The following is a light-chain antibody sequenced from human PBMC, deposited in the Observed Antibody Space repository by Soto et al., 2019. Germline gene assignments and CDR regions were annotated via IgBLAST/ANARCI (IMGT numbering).Light chain of an antibody. CDR1: QGIGNY. V-gene: IGKV1-27*01. Sequence: DIQISQSPSSLSASVGDRVTITCRASQGIGNYLAWYQQKPGKVPKLLIYTSSTLQSGVPSRFSGSGSGTDFTLTISNLQPEDVATYYCQKHNAAPLTFGGGTKVDIK. J-gene: IGKJ4*01. CDR3: QKHNAAPLT. CDR2: TSS.